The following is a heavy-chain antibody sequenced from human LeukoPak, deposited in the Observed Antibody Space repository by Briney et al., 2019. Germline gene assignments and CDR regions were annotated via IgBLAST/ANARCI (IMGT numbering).Heavy chain of an antibody. CDR3: ARGPRPYYDILTGYRDYYYYYMDV. CDR1: GYTFSSYD. CDR2: MNPNSGNT. D-gene: IGHD3-9*01. Sequence: ASVKVSCKASGYTFSSYDINWVRQATGQGLEWMGWMNPNSGNTGYAQKFQGRVTMTRNTSISTAYMELSSLRSEDTAVYYCARGPRPYYDILTGYRDYYYYYMDVWGKGTTVTISS. J-gene: IGHJ6*03. V-gene: IGHV1-8*01.